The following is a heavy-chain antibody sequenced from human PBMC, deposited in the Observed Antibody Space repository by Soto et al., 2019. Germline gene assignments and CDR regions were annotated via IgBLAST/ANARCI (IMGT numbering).Heavy chain of an antibody. CDR2: ITGSTGST. CDR3: VKDTSSSPYYMDV. CDR1: GFTFSNFA. V-gene: IGHV3-23*01. J-gene: IGHJ6*03. Sequence: EVQVLESGGGSVQPGGSLRLSCAASGFTFSNFAMGWVRHAPGKGLEWVSEITGSTGSTYYADSVRGRFFISRDNSKNTLHLQMNSLRVEATAVYYCVKDTSSSPYYMDVWGKGTTVTVSS. D-gene: IGHD2-2*01.